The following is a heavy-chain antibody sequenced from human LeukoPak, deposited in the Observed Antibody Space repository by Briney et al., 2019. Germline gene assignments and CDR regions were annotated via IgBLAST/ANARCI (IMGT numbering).Heavy chain of an antibody. J-gene: IGHJ3*02. D-gene: IGHD1-26*01. CDR2: IIPIFGTA. CDR3: ARVVGGSYYRGSAFDI. V-gene: IGHV1-69*05. Sequence: GASVKVSCKASGGTFSSYAISWVRQAPGQGLEWMGGIIPIFGTANYAQKFQGRVTITTDESTSTAYMELSSLRSEDTAVYYCARVVGGSYYRGSAFDIWGQGTMVTASS. CDR1: GGTFSSYA.